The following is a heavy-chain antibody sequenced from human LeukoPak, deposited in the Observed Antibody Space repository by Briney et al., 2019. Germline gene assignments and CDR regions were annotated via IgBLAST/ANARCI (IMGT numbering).Heavy chain of an antibody. V-gene: IGHV3-30-3*01. CDR1: GFTFSSYA. J-gene: IGHJ4*02. CDR3: ARAAAGREGRGCFDY. D-gene: IGHD6-13*01. CDR2: ISYDGSNK. Sequence: GRSLRLSCAASGFTFSSYAMHWVRQAPGKGLEWVAVISYDGSNKYYADSVKGRFTISRDNSKNTLYLQMNSLRAEDTAVYYCARAAAGREGRGCFDYWGPGTLVTVSS.